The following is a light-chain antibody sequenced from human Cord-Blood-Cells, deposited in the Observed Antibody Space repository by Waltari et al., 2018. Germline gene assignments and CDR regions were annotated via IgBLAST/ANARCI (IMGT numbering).Light chain of an antibody. CDR2: WAS. J-gene: IGKJ2*01. V-gene: IGKV4-1*01. Sequence: DIAMTQSPDSLVVSLGAKAPINCKSSQSVFYSSNNKNYLAWYQQKPGQPPKLLIYWASTRESGVPDRFSGSGSGTDFTLTISSRQAEDVAVYYCQQYYSAPYTFGQGTKLEIK. CDR1: QSVFYSSNNKNY. CDR3: QQYYSAPYT.